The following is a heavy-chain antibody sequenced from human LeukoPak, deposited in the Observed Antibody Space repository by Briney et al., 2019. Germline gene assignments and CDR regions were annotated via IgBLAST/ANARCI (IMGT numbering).Heavy chain of an antibody. CDR1: GGSFSGYY. J-gene: IGHJ4*02. CDR3: AREGPRTGYSSGWLRY. Sequence: SETLSLTCAVYGGSFSGYYWSWIRQPPGKGLEWIGEINHSGSTNYNPSLKSRVTISVDTSKNQLSLKLSSVTAADTAVYYCAREGPRTGYSSGWLRYWGQGTLVTVSS. CDR2: INHSGST. V-gene: IGHV4-34*01. D-gene: IGHD6-19*01.